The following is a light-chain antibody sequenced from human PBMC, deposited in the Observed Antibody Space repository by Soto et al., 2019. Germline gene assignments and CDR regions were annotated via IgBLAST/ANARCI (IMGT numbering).Light chain of an antibody. CDR3: AAWDAGRNGPYV. CDR1: SSDIGSNT. Sequence: QSVLTQPPSASGTPGQRVNISCSGSSSDIGSNTVNWYQQLPGTAPKLVIYHNDQRPSGIPDRFSGSKSGTSASLAISGLESEDEADYYCAAWDAGRNGPYVFGTGTKVTVL. J-gene: IGLJ1*01. V-gene: IGLV1-44*01. CDR2: HND.